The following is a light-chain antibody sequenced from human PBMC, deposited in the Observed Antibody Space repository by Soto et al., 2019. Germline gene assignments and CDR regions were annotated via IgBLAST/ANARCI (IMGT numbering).Light chain of an antibody. CDR1: LSVSRN. V-gene: IGKV3-15*01. CDR2: DAS. Sequence: IVMTQSPATLSVSPGERATLSCRASLSVSRNLAWYQQKPGQAPRLLIFDASTRATGIPARFSGSGSGTEFTLTISSLEPEDFAVYYCQQRSNWPPTFGQGTKVDIK. J-gene: IGKJ1*01. CDR3: QQRSNWPPT.